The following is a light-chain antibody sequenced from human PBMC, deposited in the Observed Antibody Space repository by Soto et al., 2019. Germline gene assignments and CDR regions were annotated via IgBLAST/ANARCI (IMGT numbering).Light chain of an antibody. Sequence: AIQLTQSPSSLSRSPGDRVTXTCRASQGISSALAWYQQKPGKAPKLLIYGASSLEIGVPLRFSGTGSGTDFTLTITSLQPEDFATYYCQHFNTAPPLTFGGGTTLDIK. J-gene: IGKJ4*01. CDR3: QHFNTAPPLT. V-gene: IGKV1-13*02. CDR2: GAS. CDR1: QGISSA.